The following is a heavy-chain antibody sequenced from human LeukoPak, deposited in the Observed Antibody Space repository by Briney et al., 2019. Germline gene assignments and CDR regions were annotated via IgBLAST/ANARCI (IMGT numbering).Heavy chain of an antibody. V-gene: IGHV3-72*01. CDR2: VRDKGSSYST. J-gene: IGHJ4*02. CDR1: GFTFSGTF. CDR3: AREPGRGMVATKTDY. Sequence: GGFLRLSCMASGFTFSGTFMDWVRQAPGKGLEWVGRVRDKGSSYSTQYAASVKGRFTISRDNSKNTLYLQMNSLRAEDTAVYYCAREPGRGMVATKTDYWGQGTLVTVSS. D-gene: IGHD5-12*01.